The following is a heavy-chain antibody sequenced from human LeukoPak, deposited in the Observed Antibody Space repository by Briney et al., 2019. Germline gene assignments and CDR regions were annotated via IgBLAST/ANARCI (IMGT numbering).Heavy chain of an antibody. CDR1: GFTFSSYE. J-gene: IGHJ4*02. CDR3: ARTTPGTAHFDY. Sequence: QAGGSLRLSCAASGFTFSSYEMNWVRQTPGKGLEWLSYIDSGSTMYYADSVRGRFTISRDNAKNSLYVQMNSLRAEDTAVYYCARTTPGTAHFDYWGQGTLVTVSS. CDR2: IDSGSTM. D-gene: IGHD1-1*01. V-gene: IGHV3-48*03.